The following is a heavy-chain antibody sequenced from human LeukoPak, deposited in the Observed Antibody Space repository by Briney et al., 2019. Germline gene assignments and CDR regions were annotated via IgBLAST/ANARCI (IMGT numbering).Heavy chain of an antibody. D-gene: IGHD1-14*01. CDR1: GGSIRSYY. CDR3: AREPRSHYYYYYYMDV. V-gene: IGHV4-59*12. Sequence: PSETLSLTCTVSGGSIRSYYWSWIRQPPGTGLEWIGYIYYSGSTNYNPSLKSRVTISVDTSKNQFSLKLSSVTAADTAVYYCAREPRSHYYYYYYMDVWGKGTTVTVSS. J-gene: IGHJ6*03. CDR2: IYYSGST.